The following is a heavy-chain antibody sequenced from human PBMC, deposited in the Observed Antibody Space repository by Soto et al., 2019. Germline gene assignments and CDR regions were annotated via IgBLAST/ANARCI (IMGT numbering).Heavy chain of an antibody. CDR3: ARLPGIAAAGDNWFDP. D-gene: IGHD6-13*01. CDR1: GGSISSGGYY. CDR2: IYYSGST. J-gene: IGHJ5*02. Sequence: PSETLSLTCTVSGGSISSGGYYWSWIRQHPGKGLEWIGYIYYSGSTYYNPSLKSRVTISVDTSKNQFSLKLSSVTAADTAVYYCARLPGIAAAGDNWFDPWGQGTLVTVSS. V-gene: IGHV4-31*03.